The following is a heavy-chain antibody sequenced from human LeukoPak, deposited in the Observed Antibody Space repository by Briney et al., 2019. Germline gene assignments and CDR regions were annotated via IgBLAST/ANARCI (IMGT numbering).Heavy chain of an antibody. CDR1: GFTFCDYA. V-gene: IGHV3-49*04. Sequence: PGGSLRLSCTASGFTFCDYAMSWVRQAPGKGLEWVGFIRSKAYGGTTEYAASVKGRFTISRDDSKSIAYLHMNSLKTEDTAVYYCTTASDSSGYYDYYYYGMDVWGQGTTVTVSS. CDR3: TTASDSSGYYDYYYYGMDV. D-gene: IGHD3-22*01. CDR2: IRSKAYGGTT. J-gene: IGHJ6*02.